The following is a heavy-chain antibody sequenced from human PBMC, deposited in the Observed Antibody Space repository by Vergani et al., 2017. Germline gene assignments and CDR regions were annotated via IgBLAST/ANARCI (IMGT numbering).Heavy chain of an antibody. V-gene: IGHV4-59*01. CDR2: IYYSGST. J-gene: IGHJ6*02. CDR1: GGPISSYN. CDR3: AARYISGWLDYYYGMDV. D-gene: IGHD6-19*01. Sequence: QVQLQESGPGLVKPSETLSLTCTVSGGPISSYNWSWIRQPPGKGLEWIGYIYYSGSTNYNPSLKSRVTISVDTSKTQFSLKLSSVTSADTAVYYCAARYISGWLDYYYGMDVWGQGTTVTVSS.